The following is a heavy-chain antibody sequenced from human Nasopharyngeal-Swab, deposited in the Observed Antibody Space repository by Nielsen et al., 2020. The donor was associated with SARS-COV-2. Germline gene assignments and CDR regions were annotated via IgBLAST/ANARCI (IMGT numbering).Heavy chain of an antibody. D-gene: IGHD6-13*01. J-gene: IGHJ5*02. Sequence: GESLKISCAASGFTFNMYAMNWVRQAPGKGLEWLAITSYDGTNTYHADSVRGRLTISRDSSKNTLYLQMNSLTADDTAVYYCARDLAPFYDSWGRGCFDPWGQGTLVTVSS. CDR1: GFTFNMYA. CDR2: TSYDGTNT. V-gene: IGHV3-30-3*01. CDR3: ARDLAPFYDSWGRGCFDP.